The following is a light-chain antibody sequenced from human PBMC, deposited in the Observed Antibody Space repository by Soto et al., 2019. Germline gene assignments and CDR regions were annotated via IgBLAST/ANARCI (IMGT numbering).Light chain of an antibody. Sequence: QSALTQPRSVSGSPGQSVTISCTGTSSDVGGYNCVSWYQQHPGKAPQLIIYDVTRRPSGVPDRFSGSKSGNTASLSISGLQAEDEADYYCCSHSASYTFVFGTGTKVTV. CDR1: SSDVGGYNC. CDR2: DVT. V-gene: IGLV2-11*01. CDR3: CSHSASYTFV. J-gene: IGLJ1*01.